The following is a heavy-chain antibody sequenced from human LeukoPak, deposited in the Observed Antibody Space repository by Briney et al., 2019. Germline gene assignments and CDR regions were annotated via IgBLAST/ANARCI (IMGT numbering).Heavy chain of an antibody. CDR3: ARDLTGYYDFWSGYYRTEYFQH. CDR1: GYTFTSYY. J-gene: IGHJ1*01. CDR2: INPSGGST. Sequence: ASVKVSCKASGYTFTSYYMHWVRQAPGQGLEWMGIINPSGGSTSYARKFQGRVTMTRDTSTSTVYMELSSLRSEDTAVYYRARDLTGYYDFWSGYYRTEYFQHWGQGTLVTVSS. D-gene: IGHD3-3*01. V-gene: IGHV1-46*01.